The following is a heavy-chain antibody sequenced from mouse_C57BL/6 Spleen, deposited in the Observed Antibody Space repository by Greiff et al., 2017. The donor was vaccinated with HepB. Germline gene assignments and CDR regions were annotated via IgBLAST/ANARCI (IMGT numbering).Heavy chain of an antibody. CDR1: GFTFSDFY. D-gene: IGHD4-1*01. Sequence: EVKLVESGGGLVQSGRSLRLSCATSGFTFSDFYMEWVRQAPGKGLEWIAASRNKANDYTTEYSASVKGRFIVSRDTSQSILYLQMNALRAEDTAIYYCARDAWDSLFDYWGQGTTLTVSS. V-gene: IGHV7-1*01. CDR2: SRNKANDYTT. CDR3: ARDAWDSLFDY. J-gene: IGHJ2*01.